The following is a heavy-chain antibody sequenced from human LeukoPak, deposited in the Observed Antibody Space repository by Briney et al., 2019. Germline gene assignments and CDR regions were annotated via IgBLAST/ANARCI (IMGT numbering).Heavy chain of an antibody. J-gene: IGHJ4*02. V-gene: IGHV3-48*03. CDR1: GFTFSSYE. CDR2: ISSSGSTI. Sequence: GGSLRLSCAASGFTFSSYEMNWVRQAPGKGLEWVSYISSSGSTIYYADSVKGRFTISRDNAKNSLYLQMNSLRAEDTAVYYCASSDPSSSYGYWTYFDYWGQGTLVTVSS. CDR3: ASSDPSSSYGYWTYFDY. D-gene: IGHD5-18*01.